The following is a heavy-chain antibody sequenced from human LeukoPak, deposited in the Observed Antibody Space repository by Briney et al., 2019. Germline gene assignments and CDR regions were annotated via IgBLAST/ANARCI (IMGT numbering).Heavy chain of an antibody. CDR1: GYSFTNYW. CDR2: INPGDSDT. V-gene: IGHV5-51*01. Sequence: GESLQISCKGSGYSFTNYWIGWVRQMPGKGLEWMVLINPGDSDTRYSPSFQGQVTISADKSITTAYLQWSSLKASDTAMYYCARRLFLGYRYSSRLDDAFDIWGQGTMVTVSS. D-gene: IGHD5-18*01. CDR3: ARRLFLGYRYSSRLDDAFDI. J-gene: IGHJ3*02.